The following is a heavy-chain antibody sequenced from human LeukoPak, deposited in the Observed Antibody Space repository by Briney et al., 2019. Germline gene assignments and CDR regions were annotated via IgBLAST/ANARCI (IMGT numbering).Heavy chain of an antibody. V-gene: IGHV3-23*01. CDR2: ISDSGAVT. D-gene: IGHD4-17*01. CDR3: AKIAPWGAVTTTDGFDY. J-gene: IGHJ4*02. CDR1: GFSFGNYA. Sequence: GGSLRLSCAASGFSFGNYAMSWVRRPPAKGWEWVSSISDSGAVTYYANSVKGRFTISRDNSKTTLYLQLNSLGAEDTAVYYCAKIAPWGAVTTTDGFDYWGQGTLVTVSS.